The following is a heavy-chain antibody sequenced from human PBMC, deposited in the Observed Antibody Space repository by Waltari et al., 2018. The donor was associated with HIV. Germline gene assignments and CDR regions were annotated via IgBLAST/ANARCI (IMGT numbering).Heavy chain of an antibody. CDR3: ARDQIDDRSGYYCPEPAY. Sequence: QVQLVQSGAEVKKPGASVKVSCKASGYTFTSYGISWVRQAPGQGLEWMGWVSAYNGNQNCAQKLQGRVTRTTDTSTSAAYMELRSLRSDDTAVYYWARDQIDDRSGYYCPEPAYWGQGTLVTVSS. CDR2: VSAYNGNQ. J-gene: IGHJ4*02. D-gene: IGHD3-22*01. V-gene: IGHV1-18*01. CDR1: GYTFTSYG.